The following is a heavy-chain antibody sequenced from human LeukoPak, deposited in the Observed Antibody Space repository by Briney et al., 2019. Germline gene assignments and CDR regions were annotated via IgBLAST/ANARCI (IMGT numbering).Heavy chain of an antibody. J-gene: IGHJ5*02. CDR3: ARDRAGTTSRRWFDP. Sequence: SVKVSCKASGGTFSSYAISWVRQAPGQGLEWMGRIIPIFGTANYAQKFQGRVTITTDESTSTAYMELSSLRSEDTAVYYCARDRAGTTSRRWFDPWGQGTLVTVSS. D-gene: IGHD1-1*01. V-gene: IGHV1-69*05. CDR2: IIPIFGTA. CDR1: GGTFSSYA.